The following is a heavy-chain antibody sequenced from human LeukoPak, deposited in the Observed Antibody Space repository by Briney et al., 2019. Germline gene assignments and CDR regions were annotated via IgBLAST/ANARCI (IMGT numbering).Heavy chain of an antibody. CDR1: GGSISSYY. Sequence: SETLSLTCTVSGGSISSYYWSWIRQPPGKGLEWIGYIYYSGSTNYNPSLKSRVTISVATSKNQFSLKLSSVTAADTAVYYCARERGYGDYNYYYYYYMDVWGKGTTVTVSS. D-gene: IGHD4-17*01. V-gene: IGHV4-59*01. J-gene: IGHJ6*03. CDR3: ARERGYGDYNYYYYYYMDV. CDR2: IYYSGST.